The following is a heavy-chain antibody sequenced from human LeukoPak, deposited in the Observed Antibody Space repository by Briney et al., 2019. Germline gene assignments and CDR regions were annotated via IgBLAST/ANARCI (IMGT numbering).Heavy chain of an antibody. V-gene: IGHV3-23*01. CDR3: ARTTGNGHWLIQF. Sequence: PGGSLRLSCAASGFTFSSYAMNWVRQTPVKGLEWVSFITDDAGDTSYADSVKGRFTISRDNSKNTLFLQLNSLSAEDTGVYYCARTTGNGHWLIQFWGQGTLVTVSS. J-gene: IGHJ4*02. D-gene: IGHD4-23*01. CDR1: GFTFSSYA. CDR2: ITDDAGDT.